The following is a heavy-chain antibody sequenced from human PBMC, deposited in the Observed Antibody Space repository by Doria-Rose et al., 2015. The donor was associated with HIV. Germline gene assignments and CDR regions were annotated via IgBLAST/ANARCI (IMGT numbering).Heavy chain of an antibody. J-gene: IGHJ4*02. V-gene: IGHV4-31*03. CDR3: ARMGSYRELDY. CDR1: GASVSSRGYY. CDR2: TYYTGTS. Sequence: ETLSLTCSVSGASVSSRGYYWNWIRQVPGKGLESLGYTYYTGTSDYSPSLKSRLNMAVDTSKNQFSLKLSFVTVADTAVYYCARMGSYRELDYWGQGALVIVS. D-gene: IGHD3-3*01.